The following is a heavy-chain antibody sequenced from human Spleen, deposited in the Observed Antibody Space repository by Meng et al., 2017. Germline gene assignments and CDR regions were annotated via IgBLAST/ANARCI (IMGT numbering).Heavy chain of an antibody. D-gene: IGHD4-11*01. CDR2: INHSGST. CDR1: GGSFSDYY. Sequence: QVRLQQWGAGLLKPSETLSLTCVVSGGSFSDYYWSWIRQPPGKGLEWIGEINHSGSTNYNPSLESRVTISVDTSQNSLSLKLSSVTAADSAVYYCARGPTTVAHDFDYWGQGTLVTVSS. V-gene: IGHV4-34*01. J-gene: IGHJ4*02. CDR3: ARGPTTVAHDFDY.